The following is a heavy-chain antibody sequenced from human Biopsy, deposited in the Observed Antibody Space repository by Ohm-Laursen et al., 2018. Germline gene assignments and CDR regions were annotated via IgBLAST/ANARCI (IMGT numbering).Heavy chain of an antibody. CDR2: IYSSGST. J-gene: IGHJ3*02. CDR3: ARWTPEYDSSRYYLDAFDI. D-gene: IGHD3-22*01. CDR1: GGSFTGHY. V-gene: IGHV4-4*07. Sequence: SQTLSLTCPVSGGSFTGHYWSWIRQPAGKGLEWIGRIYSSGSTNYNPSLKSRVTLSMDTSKRQFSLMLSFVTAADTAVYYCARWTPEYDSSRYYLDAFDIWGQGTKVTVSS.